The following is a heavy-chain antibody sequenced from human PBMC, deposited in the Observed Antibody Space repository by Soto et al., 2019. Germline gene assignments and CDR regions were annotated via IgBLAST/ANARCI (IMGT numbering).Heavy chain of an antibody. J-gene: IGHJ4*01. Sequence: QVQLQQWGAGRLKPSETLSLTCSVYGGSFSGYYWSWIRQPPGKGLEWIREINHSGSTNYNPSPKSRVTIRVDTSKNQITLKRRSVNAADTAVYYCAKEYGDYRVIDYWGHGTLITVPS. V-gene: IGHV4-34*01. CDR1: GGSFSGYY. CDR2: INHSGST. D-gene: IGHD4-17*01. CDR3: AKEYGDYRVIDY.